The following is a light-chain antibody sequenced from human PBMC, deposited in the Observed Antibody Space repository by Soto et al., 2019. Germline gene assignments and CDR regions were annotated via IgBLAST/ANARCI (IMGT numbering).Light chain of an antibody. V-gene: IGLV3-16*01. J-gene: IGLJ3*02. Sequence: SYELTQPPSVSVSLGQMARITCSGEALSRKHAYWYQQKSGQFPVLVIYKDSERPSGIPERFSGSSSGTIVTLTISGVQAEGEADYYCLSPDSSGTYLWVFGGGTKLTVL. CDR1: ALSRKH. CDR3: LSPDSSGTYLWV. CDR2: KDS.